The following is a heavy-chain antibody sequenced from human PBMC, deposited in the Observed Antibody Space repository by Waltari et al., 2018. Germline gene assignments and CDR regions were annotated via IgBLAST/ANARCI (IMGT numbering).Heavy chain of an antibody. V-gene: IGHV4-39*07. CDR2: IFQSGSS. CDR1: SAYLRDRSYY. D-gene: IGHD2-8*01. Sequence: QLQLQESGPRLLKASETLSLICSVSSAYLRDRSYYWSWIRQPPGKGLEWIGTIFQSGSSFPNPSLKSRVTITIDVLKKQVSLRLNSLTAADSAVYYCARETQMVAFDMWGQGTTVAVSS. J-gene: IGHJ3*02. CDR3: ARETQMVAFDM.